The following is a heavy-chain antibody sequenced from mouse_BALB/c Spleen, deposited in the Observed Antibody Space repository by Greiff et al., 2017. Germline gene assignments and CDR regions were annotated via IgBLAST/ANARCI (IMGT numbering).Heavy chain of an antibody. CDR2: ISYDGSN. J-gene: IGHJ4*01. Sequence: VQLKESGPGLVKPSQSLSLTCSVTGYSITSGYYWNWIRQFPGNILEWMCYISYDGSNNYNPSLKNRISITRDTSKNQFFLTLNSVTTEDTATNYCARVLRRNYYDMDYWGQGTSVTVSS. CDR1: GYSITSGYY. V-gene: IGHV3-6*02. CDR3: ARVLRRNYYDMDY. D-gene: IGHD1-1*01.